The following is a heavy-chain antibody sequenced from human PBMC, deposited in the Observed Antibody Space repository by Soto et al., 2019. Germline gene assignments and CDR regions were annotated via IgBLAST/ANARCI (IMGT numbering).Heavy chain of an antibody. V-gene: IGHV3-23*01. Sequence: PGGSLRLSCAASGFRFSSYGMSWVRQAPGKGLEWVSDISGNGGVTFYADSVKGRFTISRDNCKNTLYLQMNSLRAEDTALYYCAKIYDSSGRDFWGHGAVVT. J-gene: IGHJ4*01. CDR1: GFRFSSYG. CDR2: ISGNGGVT. CDR3: AKIYDSSGRDF. D-gene: IGHD3-22*01.